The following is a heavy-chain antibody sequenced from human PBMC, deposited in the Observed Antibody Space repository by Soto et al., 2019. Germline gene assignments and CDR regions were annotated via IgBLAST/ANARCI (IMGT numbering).Heavy chain of an antibody. D-gene: IGHD3-3*01. CDR1: GGTISGYY. Sequence: ETLSLTCTVTGGTISGYYWTWIRQSAGGGLEWIGRIYSSGSTNYNPSLKSRVTISLDTSMNYFSLRLSSVTAADTAVYYCARGQRFSDWFDPWGQGTLVTVSS. CDR2: IYSSGST. V-gene: IGHV4-4*07. CDR3: ARGQRFSDWFDP. J-gene: IGHJ5*02.